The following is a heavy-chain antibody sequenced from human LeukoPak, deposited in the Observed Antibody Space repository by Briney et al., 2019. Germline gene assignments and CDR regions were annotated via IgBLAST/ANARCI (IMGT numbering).Heavy chain of an antibody. D-gene: IGHD1-1*01. CDR2: ISGSGSST. CDR3: AKTVLTRTAGTIYHFDY. J-gene: IGHJ4*02. Sequence: GGSLRLSCAASGFTFSTYAMSWVRQAPGKGLEWVSGISGSGSSTYYADSVKGRFTISRDNSKNTPYLQMNSLRAEDTAVYYCAKTVLTRTAGTIYHFDYWGQGTLVTVSS. V-gene: IGHV3-23*01. CDR1: GFTFSTYA.